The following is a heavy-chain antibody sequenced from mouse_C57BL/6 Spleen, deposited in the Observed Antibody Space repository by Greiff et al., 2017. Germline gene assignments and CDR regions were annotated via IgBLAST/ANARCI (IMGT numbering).Heavy chain of an antibody. CDR3: ARGGYYGSSSHYFDY. V-gene: IGHV5-17*01. Sequence: EVMLVESGGGLVKPGGSLKLSCAASGFTFSDYGMHWVRQAPEKGLEWVAYISSGSSTIYYADTVKGRFTISRDNAKNTLFLQMTSLRPEDTAMYYCARGGYYGSSSHYFDYWGQGTTLTVSS. CDR2: ISSGSSTI. J-gene: IGHJ2*01. D-gene: IGHD1-1*01. CDR1: GFTFSDYG.